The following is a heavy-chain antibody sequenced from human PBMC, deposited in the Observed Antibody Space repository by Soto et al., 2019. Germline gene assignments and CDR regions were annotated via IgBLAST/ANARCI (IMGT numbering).Heavy chain of an antibody. V-gene: IGHV3-74*01. CDR2: INSDGSST. D-gene: IGHD6-6*01. J-gene: IGHJ6*02. CDR1: GFTFSSYW. Sequence: GGSLRLSCAASGFTFSSYWMHWVRQAPGKGLVWVSRINSDGSSTSYADSVKGRFTISRDNAKNTLYLQMNSLRDEDTAVYYCARPEYSSSPYGMDVWGQGTTVTVSS. CDR3: ARPEYSSSPYGMDV.